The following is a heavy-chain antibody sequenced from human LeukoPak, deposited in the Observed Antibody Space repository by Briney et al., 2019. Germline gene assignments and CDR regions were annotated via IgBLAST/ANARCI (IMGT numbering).Heavy chain of an antibody. J-gene: IGHJ4*02. CDR3: AKGRGYCTGGSCYSDY. V-gene: IGHV3-23*01. CDR1: GFTFSNYA. CDR2: ISGSYVST. Sequence: GGSLRLSCTASGFTFSNYAMSGGRQGPGKGLEWVSTISGSYVSTYYADSVKGRFTISRDNSTNTLYLKMNSLRVEDTAIYYCAKGRGYCTGGSCYSDYWGQGTLVTVSS. D-gene: IGHD2-15*01.